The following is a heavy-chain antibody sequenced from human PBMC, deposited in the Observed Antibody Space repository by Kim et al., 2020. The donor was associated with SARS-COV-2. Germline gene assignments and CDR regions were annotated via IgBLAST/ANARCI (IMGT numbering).Heavy chain of an antibody. D-gene: IGHD3-9*01. CDR1: GGTFSSYA. J-gene: IGHJ4*02. Sequence: SVKVSCKASGGTFSSYAISWVRQAPGQGLEWMGGIIPIFGTANYAQKFQGRVTITADESTSTAYMELISLRSEDTAVYYCARGPFGFPYYDILTGYAHWGQGTLVTVSS. CDR2: IIPIFGTA. CDR3: ARGPFGFPYYDILTGYAH. V-gene: IGHV1-69*13.